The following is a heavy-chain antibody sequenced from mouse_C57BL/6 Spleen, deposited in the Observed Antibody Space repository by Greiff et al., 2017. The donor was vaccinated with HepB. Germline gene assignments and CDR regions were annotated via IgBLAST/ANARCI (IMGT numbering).Heavy chain of an antibody. CDR2: IYPGDGDT. CDR1: GYPFSSSW. J-gene: IGHJ1*03. V-gene: IGHV1-82*01. CDR3: ARGPIYYGNYGGYWYFDV. D-gene: IGHD2-1*01. Sequence: QVQLQQSGPELVKPGASVKISCKASGYPFSSSWMNGVKRRPGKGLEWIGRIYPGDGDTNYIGKFKGKATLTADKSSSTAYMQLSSLTSEDSAVYFCARGPIYYGNYGGYWYFDVWGTGTTVTVSS.